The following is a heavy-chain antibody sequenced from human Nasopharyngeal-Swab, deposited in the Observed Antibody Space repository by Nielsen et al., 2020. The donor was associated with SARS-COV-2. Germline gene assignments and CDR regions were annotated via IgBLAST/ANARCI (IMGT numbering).Heavy chain of an antibody. J-gene: IGHJ1*01. Sequence: GESLKISCAASGFTFSSYWMSWVRQAPGKGLEWVANIKQDGSEKYYVDSVKGRFTISRDNAKNSLYLQMNSLRAEDTAVFCCARVGYNWNSGYFQHWGQGTLVTVSS. V-gene: IGHV3-7*03. CDR2: IKQDGSEK. CDR3: ARVGYNWNSGYFQH. D-gene: IGHD1-7*01. CDR1: GFTFSSYW.